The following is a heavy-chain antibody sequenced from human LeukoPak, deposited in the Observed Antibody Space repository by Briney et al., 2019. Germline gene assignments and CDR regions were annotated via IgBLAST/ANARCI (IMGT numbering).Heavy chain of an antibody. D-gene: IGHD1-26*01. J-gene: IGHJ4*02. V-gene: IGHV3-23*01. CDR1: GFTFNSYG. Sequence: GGSLRLSCAASGFTFNSYGMSWVRQAPGKGLEWVSAISGSGGSTYYADSVKGRFTISRDNSKNTLYLQMSSLRAEDTAVYYCAKGINSGSYPFDYWGQGTLVTVSS. CDR2: ISGSGGST. CDR3: AKGINSGSYPFDY.